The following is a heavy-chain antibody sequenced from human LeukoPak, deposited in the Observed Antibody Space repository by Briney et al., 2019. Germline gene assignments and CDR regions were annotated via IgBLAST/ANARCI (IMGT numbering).Heavy chain of an antibody. V-gene: IGHV1-18*01. CDR3: AREEVPHGFDI. CDR1: GYRFTSYA. Sequence: ASMKVSCKASGYRFTSYAINWVRQAPGQGLEWMGWISAYNGNTDYAQKFQGRVTMTTDTSTSTAYMELRSLTSDDTAVYYCAREEVPHGFDIWGQGTMVTVSS. CDR2: ISAYNGNT. J-gene: IGHJ3*02.